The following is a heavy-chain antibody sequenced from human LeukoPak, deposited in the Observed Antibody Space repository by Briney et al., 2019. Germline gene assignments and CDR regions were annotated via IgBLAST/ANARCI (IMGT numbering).Heavy chain of an antibody. CDR1: GGSFSGYY. J-gene: IGHJ4*02. CDR2: INHSGST. Sequence: SETLSLTCAVYGGSFSGYYWSWIRQPPGKGLEWIGEINHSGSTNYNPSLKSRVTISVDTSKNQFSLKLSSVTAADTAAYYCARGDGYNSYWGQGTLVTVSS. CDR3: ARGDGYNSY. V-gene: IGHV4-34*01. D-gene: IGHD5-24*01.